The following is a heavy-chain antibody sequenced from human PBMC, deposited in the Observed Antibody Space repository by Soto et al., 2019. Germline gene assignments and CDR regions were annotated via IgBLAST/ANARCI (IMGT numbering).Heavy chain of an antibody. V-gene: IGHV3-23*01. CDR2: ISGSGGST. D-gene: IGHD1-26*01. CDR1: GFTFSSYA. J-gene: IGHJ4*02. Sequence: GGSLRLSCAASGFTFSSYAMSWVRQAPGKGLEWVSAISGSGGSTYYADSVKGRFTISRDNSKNTLYLQMNSPRAEDTAVYYCAKGVLVGATIPYYFDYWGQGTLVTVSS. CDR3: AKGVLVGATIPYYFDY.